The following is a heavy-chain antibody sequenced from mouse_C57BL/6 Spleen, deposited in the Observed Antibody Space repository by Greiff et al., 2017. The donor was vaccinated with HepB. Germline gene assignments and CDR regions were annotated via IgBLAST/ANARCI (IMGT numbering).Heavy chain of an antibody. CDR2: IWSGGST. V-gene: IGHV2-2*01. D-gene: IGHD2-4*01. J-gene: IGHJ2*01. CDR1: GFSLTSYG. Sequence: VMLVESGPGLVQPSQSLSITCTVSGFSLTSYGVHWVRQSPGKGLEWLGVIWSGGSTDYNAAFISRLSISKDNSKSQVFFKMNSLQADDTAIYYCARNRDYDERVYYFDYWGQGTTLTVSS. CDR3: ARNRDYDERVYYFDY.